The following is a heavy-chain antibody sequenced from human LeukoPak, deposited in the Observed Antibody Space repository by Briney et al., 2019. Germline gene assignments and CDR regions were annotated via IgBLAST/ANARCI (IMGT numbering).Heavy chain of an antibody. D-gene: IGHD3-10*01. CDR1: GGSFSGYY. CDR3: ARVMVRGVIIIFSNYYMDV. CDR2: INHSGST. V-gene: IGHV4-34*01. J-gene: IGHJ6*03. Sequence: SETLSLTCAVYGGSFSGYYWSWIRQPPGKGLEWIGEINHSGSTNYNPSLKSRVTISVDTSKNQFSLKLSSVTAADTVVYYCARVMVRGVIIIFSNYYMDVWGKGTTVTVSS.